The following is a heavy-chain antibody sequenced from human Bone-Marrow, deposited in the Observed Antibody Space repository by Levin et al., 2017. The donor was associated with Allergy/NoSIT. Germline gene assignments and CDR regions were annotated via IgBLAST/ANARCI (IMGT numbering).Heavy chain of an antibody. J-gene: IGHJ4*02. CDR2: IYSGGST. CDR1: GFTVSSNY. D-gene: IGHD2-21*02. V-gene: IGHV3-66*01. Sequence: GGSLRLSCAASGFTVSSNYMSWVRQAPGKGLEWVSVIYSGGSTYYADSVKGRFTISRDNSKNTLYLQMNSLRAEDTAVYYCARDSASSTAPGYWGQGTLVTVSS. CDR3: ARDSASSTAPGY.